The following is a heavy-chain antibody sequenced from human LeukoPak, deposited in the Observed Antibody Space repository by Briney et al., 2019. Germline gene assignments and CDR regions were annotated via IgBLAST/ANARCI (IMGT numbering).Heavy chain of an antibody. Sequence: GGSLRLSCAASGFTFSSFAMNWVRQAPGKGLEWVSTMSGDATSTYYADSVKGRFTISRDNSKNTLYWQMNSLRAEDTAVYYCAKRTAGSIWYSSDYWGQGTLVTVSS. J-gene: IGHJ4*02. CDR2: MSGDATST. V-gene: IGHV3-23*01. CDR1: GFTFSSFA. D-gene: IGHD6-13*01. CDR3: AKRTAGSIWYSSDY.